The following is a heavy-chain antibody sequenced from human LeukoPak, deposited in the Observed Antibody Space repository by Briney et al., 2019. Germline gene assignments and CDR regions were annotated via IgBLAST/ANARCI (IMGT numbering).Heavy chain of an antibody. V-gene: IGHV3-21*01. J-gene: IGHJ4*02. Sequence: GGSLRLSCAASGFTFSSYSMNWVRQAPGKGLEWVSSISSSSSYIYYADSVKGRFTISRDNAKNSLSLQMNSLRAEDTAVYYCARDWDNGELQPPHWGQGTLVTVSS. CDR2: ISSSSSYI. D-gene: IGHD3-10*01. CDR3: ARDWDNGELQPPH. CDR1: GFTFSSYS.